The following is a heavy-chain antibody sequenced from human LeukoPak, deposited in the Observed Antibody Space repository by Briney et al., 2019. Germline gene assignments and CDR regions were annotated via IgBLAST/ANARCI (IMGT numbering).Heavy chain of an antibody. CDR1: GGSISSSSYY. J-gene: IGHJ6*04. V-gene: IGHV4-39*01. D-gene: IGHD3-3*01. CDR3: ASYRPVLRFLEWLDMDV. Sequence: SETLSLTCTVSGGSISSSSYYWGWIRQPPGKGLECIGSIYYSGSTYYNPSLKSRVTISVDTSKNQFSLKLSSVTAPDTAVYYCASYRPVLRFLEWLDMDVWGKGTTVTVSS. CDR2: IYYSGST.